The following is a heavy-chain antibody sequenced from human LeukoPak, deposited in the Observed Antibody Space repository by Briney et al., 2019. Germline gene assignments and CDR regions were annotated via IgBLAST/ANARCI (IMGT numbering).Heavy chain of an antibody. D-gene: IGHD2-15*01. V-gene: IGHV1-3*01. CDR1: GYTFTSYA. CDR2: INAGNGNT. J-gene: IGHJ6*02. CDR3: ARSCSGGSCYSGKDYYYGMDV. Sequence: GASVKVSCKASGYTFTSYAMHWVRQAPGQRLEWMGRINAGNGNTKYSQKFQGRVTITRDTSASTAYMELSSLRSEDTAVYYCARSCSGGSCYSGKDYYYGMDVWGQGTTVTVSS.